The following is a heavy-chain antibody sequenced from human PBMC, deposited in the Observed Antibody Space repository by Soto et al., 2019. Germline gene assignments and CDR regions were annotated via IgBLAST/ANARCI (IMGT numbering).Heavy chain of an antibody. D-gene: IGHD3-3*01. V-gene: IGHV3-21*01. CDR1: GFTFSSYS. Sequence: GGSLRLSCAASGFTFSSYSMNWVRQAPGKGLEWVSSISSSSSYIYYADSVKGRFTISRDNAKNSLYLQMNSLRAEDTAVYYCATYYDFWSGYYWDYWGQGTLVTVSS. CDR3: ATYYDFWSGYYWDY. J-gene: IGHJ4*02. CDR2: ISSSSSYI.